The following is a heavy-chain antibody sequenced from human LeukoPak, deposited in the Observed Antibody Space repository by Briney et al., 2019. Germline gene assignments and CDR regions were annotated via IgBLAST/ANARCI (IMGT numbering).Heavy chain of an antibody. CDR2: IYYSGST. V-gene: IGHV4-59*01. J-gene: IGHJ6*03. Sequence: SQTLSLTCTVSGGSISSYYWSWIRQPPGKGLEWIGYIYYSGSTNYNPSLKSRVTISVDTSKNQFSLKLSSVTAADTAVYYCARESSYYYYYMDVWGKGTTVTVSS. CDR1: GGSISSYY. D-gene: IGHD2-2*01. CDR3: ARESSYYYYYMDV.